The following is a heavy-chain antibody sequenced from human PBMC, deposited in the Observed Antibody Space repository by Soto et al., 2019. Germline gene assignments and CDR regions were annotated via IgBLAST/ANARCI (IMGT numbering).Heavy chain of an antibody. V-gene: IGHV3-21*01. CDR2: ISSSSSYI. D-gene: IGHD6-13*01. CDR3: ARVYIAADGPYYYYAMDV. CDR1: GFTFSSYS. J-gene: IGHJ6*02. Sequence: PGGSLRLSCAASGFTFSSYSMNWVRQAPGKGLEWVSSISSSSSYIYYADSVKGRFTISRDNAKNSLYLQMNSLRAEDTAVYYCARVYIAADGPYYYYAMDVWGQGTTVTVSS.